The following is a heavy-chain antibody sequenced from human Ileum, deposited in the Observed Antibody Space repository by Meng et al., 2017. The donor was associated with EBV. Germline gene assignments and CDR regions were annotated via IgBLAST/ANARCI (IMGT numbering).Heavy chain of an antibody. D-gene: IGHD1-26*01. CDR2: VNYNGDS. J-gene: IGHJ4*02. Sequence: HVPLHHSGPGLLRPSETLSLTCTVSGAFVTSSGYYWSWLRQSPGKGLEWLGYVNYNGDSTYNPSLKSRVTIFIDTSKKQFYLNLTSATAADTAIYYCARDLRVGGAFDYWGQGTLVTVSS. V-gene: IGHV4-61*08. CDR1: GAFVTSSGYY. CDR3: ARDLRVGGAFDY.